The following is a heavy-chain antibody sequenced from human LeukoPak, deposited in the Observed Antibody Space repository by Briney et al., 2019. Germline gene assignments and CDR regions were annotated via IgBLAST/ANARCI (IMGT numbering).Heavy chain of an antibody. V-gene: IGHV3-30*03. J-gene: IGHJ4*02. Sequence: GGSLRLSCAASGFTFSNYGMHWVRQAPGKGLEWVAVISYDGSDKYYADSVKGRFTISRDNSKNTLYLQMNSLRAEDTAVYYCAIITFGGVIADYWGQGTLVTVSS. CDR2: ISYDGSDK. D-gene: IGHD3-16*02. CDR1: GFTFSNYG. CDR3: AIITFGGVIADY.